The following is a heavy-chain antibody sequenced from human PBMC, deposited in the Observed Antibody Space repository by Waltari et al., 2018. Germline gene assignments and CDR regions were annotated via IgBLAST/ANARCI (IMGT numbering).Heavy chain of an antibody. D-gene: IGHD3-22*01. V-gene: IGHV3-23*01. J-gene: IGHJ5*02. CDR2: INEYGDKT. CDR3: AKAHYYDTSGYIEH. Sequence: EVQVLESGGGLVQPGGSLRLTCAASGFFFNHYAINWFRQAPGQGPEWGSVINEYGDKTYYADSVKGRFTLSRDNSRNTLSLQMNRLRAEDTAIYDCAKAHYYDTSGYIEHWGQGTLVTVSS. CDR1: GFFFNHYA.